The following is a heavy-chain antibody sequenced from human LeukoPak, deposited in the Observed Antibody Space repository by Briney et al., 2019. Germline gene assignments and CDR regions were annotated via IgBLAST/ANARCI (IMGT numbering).Heavy chain of an antibody. Sequence: SETLSLTCTVSGASISSDTYFWSWIRQPAGKGLEWIGRISSTGRTDYNPSLTSRVTISIDTSKNQFSLNLSSVTAADTAVYYCARFSSIAAAFDYWGLGTLVTVSS. D-gene: IGHD6-13*01. CDR2: ISSTGRT. J-gene: IGHJ4*02. CDR3: ARFSSIAAAFDY. V-gene: IGHV4-61*02. CDR1: GASISSDTYF.